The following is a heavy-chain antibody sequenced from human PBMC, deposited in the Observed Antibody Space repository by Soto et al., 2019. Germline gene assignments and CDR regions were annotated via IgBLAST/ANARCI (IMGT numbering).Heavy chain of an antibody. D-gene: IGHD6-13*01. CDR2: INHSGST. J-gene: IGHJ4*02. V-gene: IGHV4-34*01. CDR3: ARVSAAGSVGTPDY. CDR1: GGSFSGYY. Sequence: QVQLQQWGAGLLKPSETLSLTCAVYGGSFSGYYWSWIRQPPGKGLEWIGEINHSGSTNYNPSLKSRVTIAVDTSKNQFSLKLSSVTAADTAVYYCARVSAAGSVGTPDYCGQGTLVTVSS.